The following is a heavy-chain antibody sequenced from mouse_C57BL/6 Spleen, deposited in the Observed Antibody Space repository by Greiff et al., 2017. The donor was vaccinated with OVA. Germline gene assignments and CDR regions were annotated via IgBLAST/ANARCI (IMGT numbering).Heavy chain of an antibody. CDR3: VRGYYSNYVFDY. D-gene: IGHD2-5*01. CDR1: GFSFNTYA. J-gene: IGHJ2*01. V-gene: IGHV10-1*01. Sequence: EVKLMESGGGLVQPKGSLKLSCAASGFSFNTYAMDWVRQAPGKGLEWVARIRSKSNNYATYYADSVKDRFTISRDDSESMLYLQMNNLKTEDTAMYYCVRGYYSNYVFDYWGQGTTLTVSS. CDR2: IRSKSNNYAT.